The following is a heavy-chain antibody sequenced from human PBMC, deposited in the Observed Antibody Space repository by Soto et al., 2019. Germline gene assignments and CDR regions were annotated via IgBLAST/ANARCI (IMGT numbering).Heavy chain of an antibody. D-gene: IGHD3-10*01. Sequence: QVQLQESGPGLVKPSGTLSLTCAVSGGSISSSNWWSWVRQPPGKGLEWIGEIYHSGNTNYNPSLKSRVTMAVAKSRNQCSLKLSSVTAADTAVYYCARRWGEGRVDYWGQGTLVTVSS. CDR2: IYHSGNT. CDR1: GGSISSSNW. CDR3: ARRWGEGRVDY. J-gene: IGHJ4*02. V-gene: IGHV4-4*02.